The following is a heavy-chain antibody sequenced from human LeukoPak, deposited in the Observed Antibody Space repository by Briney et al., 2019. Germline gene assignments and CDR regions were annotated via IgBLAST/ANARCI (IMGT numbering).Heavy chain of an antibody. V-gene: IGHV3-11*04. D-gene: IGHD3-22*01. Sequence: GGSLRLSCAASGFTFSDYYMSWIRQAPGKGLEWVSYISFSGSTIYYADSVKGRFTIDRDNSKNTVYLQMNSLRPDDTAIYFCARQEARNYYYEGLDYWGQGNLVTVSS. CDR3: ARQEARNYYYEGLDY. J-gene: IGHJ4*02. CDR1: GFTFSDYY. CDR2: ISFSGSTI.